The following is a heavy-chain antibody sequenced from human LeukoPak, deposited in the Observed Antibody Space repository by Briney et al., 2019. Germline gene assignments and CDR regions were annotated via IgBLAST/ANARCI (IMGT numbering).Heavy chain of an antibody. V-gene: IGHV3-23*01. D-gene: IGHD2-2*01. J-gene: IGHJ4*02. CDR1: GLVSGKYA. CDR2: ISDDSSFT. CDR3: ARDPCHGALDY. Sequence: PGGSLRLSCAASGLVSGKYAMAWVRQAPGKGLECVSIISDDSSFTYYLDSVKGRSTIFGDNSKNTLYLHMNSLKAEDTAVYYCARDPCHGALDYWGQGALVTVSS.